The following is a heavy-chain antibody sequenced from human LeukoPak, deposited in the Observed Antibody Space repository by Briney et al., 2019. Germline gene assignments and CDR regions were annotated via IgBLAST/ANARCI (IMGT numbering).Heavy chain of an antibody. CDR1: GFTFSSYS. V-gene: IGHV3-7*01. D-gene: IGHD3-10*01. J-gene: IGHJ4*02. CDR2: IDQDGSQK. CDR3: SRVKGTTMLNDF. Sequence: GGSLRLSCAASGFTFSSYSMSWDRQAPGKGLEWVANIDQDGSQKYYVDSVNGRITVSRDNAKNSLYLQMNSLRGEDTAVYYCSRVKGTTMLNDFWGQGTPVTVSS.